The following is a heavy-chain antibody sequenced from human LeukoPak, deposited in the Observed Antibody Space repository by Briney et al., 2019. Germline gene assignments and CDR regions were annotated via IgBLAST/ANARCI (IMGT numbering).Heavy chain of an antibody. CDR2: IYYSGST. V-gene: IGHV4-39*01. D-gene: IGHD6-19*01. J-gene: IGHJ4*02. CDR3: ARQAVAGTFDY. CDR1: GGSISSSSYY. Sequence: TSGTLSLTCTVSGGSISSSSYYWGWIRQPPGKGLEWIGSIYYSGSTYYNPSLKSRVTISVDTSKNQFSLKLSSVTAADTAVYYCARQAVAGTFDYWGQGTLVTVSS.